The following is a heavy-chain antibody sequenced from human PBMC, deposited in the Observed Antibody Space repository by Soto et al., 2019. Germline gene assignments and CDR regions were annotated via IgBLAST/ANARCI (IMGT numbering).Heavy chain of an antibody. CDR3: AKDRGNYYGSGNWFDP. D-gene: IGHD3-10*01. Sequence: EEQLLESGGGLVQPGGSLRLSCAASGFTFSSYAMSWVRQAPGKGLEWVSAISGSGGSTYYADSVKGRFTISRDNSKNTLYLQMNSLRAEDTAVYYCAKDRGNYYGSGNWFDPWGQGTLVTVSS. CDR1: GFTFSSYA. J-gene: IGHJ5*02. V-gene: IGHV3-23*01. CDR2: ISGSGGST.